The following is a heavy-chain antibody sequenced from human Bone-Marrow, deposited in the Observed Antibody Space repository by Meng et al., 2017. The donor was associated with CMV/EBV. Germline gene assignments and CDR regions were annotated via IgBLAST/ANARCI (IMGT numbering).Heavy chain of an antibody. V-gene: IGHV3-21*01. CDR1: GFTFSSYS. J-gene: IGHJ4*02. D-gene: IGHD3-10*01. CDR3: AVHGWFGEYYFDY. Sequence: LSLTCAASGFTFSSYSMNWVRQAPGKGLEWVSSISSSSSYIYYADSVKGRFTISRDNAKNSLYLQMNSLRAEDTAVYYCAVHGWFGEYYFDYWGQGTLVAVSS. CDR2: ISSSSSYI.